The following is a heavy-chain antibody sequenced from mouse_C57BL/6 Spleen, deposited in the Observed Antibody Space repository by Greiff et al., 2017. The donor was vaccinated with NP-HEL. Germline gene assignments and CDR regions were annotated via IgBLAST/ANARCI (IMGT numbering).Heavy chain of an antibody. CDR3: AREGAAQALDY. V-gene: IGHV5-4*01. Sequence: EVQRVESGGGLVKPGGSLKLSCAASGFTFSSYAMSWVRQTPEKRLEWVATISDGGSYTYYPDNVKGRFTISRDNAKNNLYLQMSHLKSEDTAMYYCAREGAAQALDYWGQGTTLTVSS. CDR1: GFTFSSYA. CDR2: ISDGGSYT. J-gene: IGHJ2*01. D-gene: IGHD3-2*02.